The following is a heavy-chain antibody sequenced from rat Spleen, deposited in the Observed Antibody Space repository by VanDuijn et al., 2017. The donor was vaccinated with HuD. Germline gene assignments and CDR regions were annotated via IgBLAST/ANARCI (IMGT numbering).Heavy chain of an antibody. V-gene: IGHV5-7*01. CDR2: ISYDCSSA. D-gene: IGHD1-11*01. CDR3: ARHGYGGYSGPFAY. Sequence: EVQLVESGGGLVQPGRSLKLSCAASGFTFSDYDMAWVRQAPKKGREWVATISYDCSSAYYRDSVKGRFTISRDNAQSTLYLQMDSLRSEDTATYYCARHGYGGYSGPFAYWGQGTLVTVSS. J-gene: IGHJ3*01. CDR1: GFTFSDYD.